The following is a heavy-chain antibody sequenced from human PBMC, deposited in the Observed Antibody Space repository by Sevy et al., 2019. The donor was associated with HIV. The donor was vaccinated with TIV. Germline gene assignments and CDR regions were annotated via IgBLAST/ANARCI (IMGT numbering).Heavy chain of an antibody. CDR3: ARDILQSEGQR. CDR2: IFSGGST. D-gene: IGHD6-25*01. CDR1: GFTVSSNF. Sequence: GGSLRLSCVVSGFTVSSNFMTWVRQAPGKGLEWVSIIFSGGSTYYADSVKGRFTISRDNSKNTLYLQMNNLRAEDTAVYYCARDILQSEGQRWGQGTLVTVSS. V-gene: IGHV3-53*01. J-gene: IGHJ4*02.